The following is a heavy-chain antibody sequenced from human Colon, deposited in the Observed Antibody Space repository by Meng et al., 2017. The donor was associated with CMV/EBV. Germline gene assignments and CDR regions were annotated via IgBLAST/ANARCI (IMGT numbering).Heavy chain of an antibody. Sequence: FTCSDYYMSWIRQAPGKGLEWVSYISARSNTMYYADSVKGRFTISRDNAKNSLYLQMNSLRAEDTAVYYCARDRRHYDESSGYGSLDYWGQGTLSPSPQ. CDR2: ISARSNTM. D-gene: IGHD3-22*01. CDR3: ARDRRHYDESSGYGSLDY. J-gene: IGHJ4*02. CDR1: FTCSDYY. V-gene: IGHV3-11*04.